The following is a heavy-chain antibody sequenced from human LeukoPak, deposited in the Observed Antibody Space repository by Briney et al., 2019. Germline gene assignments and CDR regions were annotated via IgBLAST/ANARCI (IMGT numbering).Heavy chain of an antibody. CDR1: GASISDYF. Sequence: SGTLSLTRSVSGASISDYFWSSIWQAPWQTLECIGYISKIGSTNYNPCLSSVVTISKDTSRNLLSLRLTSATAADTAVYYCAREGAHSSGWSPFDHWGQGILVTVSS. V-gene: IGHV4-59*01. CDR2: ISKIGST. D-gene: IGHD3-22*01. J-gene: IGHJ4*02. CDR3: AREGAHSSGWSPFDH.